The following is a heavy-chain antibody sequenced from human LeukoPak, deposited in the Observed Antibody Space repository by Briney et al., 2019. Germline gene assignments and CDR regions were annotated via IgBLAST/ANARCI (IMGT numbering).Heavy chain of an antibody. CDR1: GFTFSSYG. CDR3: AKAPYCSSTSCYHAEYFQH. V-gene: IGHV3-30*02. Sequence: GSLRLSCAASGFTFSSYGMHWVRQAPGKGLEWVAFIRYDGSNKYYADSVKGRFTISRDNSKNTLYLQMNSLRAEDTAVYYCAKAPYCSSTSCYHAEYFQHWGQGTLVTVSS. CDR2: IRYDGSNK. D-gene: IGHD2-2*01. J-gene: IGHJ1*01.